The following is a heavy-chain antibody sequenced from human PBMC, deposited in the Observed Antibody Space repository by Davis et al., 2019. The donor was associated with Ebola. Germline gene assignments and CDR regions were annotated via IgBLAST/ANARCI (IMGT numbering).Heavy chain of an antibody. CDR3: AREVVVVVAANSQYYYGMDV. D-gene: IGHD2-15*01. CDR2: INPNDGRT. V-gene: IGHV1-46*01. J-gene: IGHJ6*02. Sequence: ASVKVSCKASGYTFTNYYMHWVRQAPGQGLEWMGMINPNDGRTIYAQKFQGRVTVTRDTSTTTVYMDLSSLRSEDTAVYYCAREVVVVVAANSQYYYGMDVWGQGTTVTVSS. CDR1: GYTFTNYY.